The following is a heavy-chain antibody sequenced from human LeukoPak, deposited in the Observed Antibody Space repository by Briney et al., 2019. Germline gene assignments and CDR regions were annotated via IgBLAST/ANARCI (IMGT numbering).Heavy chain of an antibody. Sequence: PSETLSLTCTVPGGSISSYYWSWIRQPPGKGLEWIGYIYYSGSTNYNPSLKSRVTISVDTSKNQFSLKLSSVTAADTAVYYCARINYYDSSGYIDYWGQGTLVTVSS. J-gene: IGHJ4*02. CDR2: IYYSGST. V-gene: IGHV4-59*01. CDR3: ARINYYDSSGYIDY. CDR1: GGSISSYY. D-gene: IGHD3-22*01.